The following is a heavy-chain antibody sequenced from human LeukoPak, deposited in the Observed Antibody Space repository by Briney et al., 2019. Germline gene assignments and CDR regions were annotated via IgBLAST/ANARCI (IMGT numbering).Heavy chain of an antibody. V-gene: IGHV1-58*02. CDR1: GFTFTSSA. J-gene: IGHJ4*02. CDR3: AADGDYYDTFDY. Sequence: ASAKVSCKASGFTFTSSAMQWVRQARGQRLEWIGWIVVGSGNTNYAQKFQERVTITRDMSTSTAYMELSSLRSEDTAVYYCAADGDYYDTFDYWGQGTLVTDSS. CDR2: IVVGSGNT. D-gene: IGHD3-22*01.